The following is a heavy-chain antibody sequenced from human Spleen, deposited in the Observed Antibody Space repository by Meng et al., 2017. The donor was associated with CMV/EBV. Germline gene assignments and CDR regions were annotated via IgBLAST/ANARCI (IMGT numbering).Heavy chain of an antibody. Sequence: GESLKISCAASGFSFSSYVMHWVRQAPGKGLDWVAFIRYDGTNRNYADSAKGRFTISRDNSKNTLYLQMNSLRGEDTAVYYCAKTPQGGDYPERWGQGTLVTVSS. CDR2: IRYDGTNR. D-gene: IGHD4-11*01. V-gene: IGHV3-30*02. CDR3: AKTPQGGDYPER. J-gene: IGHJ4*02. CDR1: GFSFSSYV.